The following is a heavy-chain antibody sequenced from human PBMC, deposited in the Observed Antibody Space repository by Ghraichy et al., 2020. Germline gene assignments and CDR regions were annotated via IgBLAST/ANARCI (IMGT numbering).Heavy chain of an antibody. CDR1: GFTFSSYW. CDR2: IKQDGSEK. J-gene: IGHJ4*02. V-gene: IGHV3-7*03. Sequence: GALRLSCAASGFTFSSYWMSWVRQAPGKGLEWVANIKQDGSEKYYVDSVKGRFTISRDNAKNSLYLQMNSLRAEDTAVYYCARVATIPCSGGSCYSSPDYWGQGTLVTVSS. D-gene: IGHD2-15*01. CDR3: ARVATIPCSGGSCYSSPDY.